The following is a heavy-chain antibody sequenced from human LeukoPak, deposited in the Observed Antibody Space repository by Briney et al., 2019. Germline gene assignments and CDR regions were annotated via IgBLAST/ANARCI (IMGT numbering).Heavy chain of an antibody. J-gene: IGHJ4*02. CDR3: ARDSYDTSGYYYD. V-gene: IGHV1-2*02. D-gene: IGHD3-22*01. CDR1: GYTFTGYY. CDR2: INPNSGGT. Sequence: ASVKVSCKASGYTFTGYYMHWVRQAPGQGLEWMGWINPNSGGTNYAQKFQGRVTMTRDTSISTAYMELSRLRSDDTAVYYCARDSYDTSGYYYDWGQGTLVTVSS.